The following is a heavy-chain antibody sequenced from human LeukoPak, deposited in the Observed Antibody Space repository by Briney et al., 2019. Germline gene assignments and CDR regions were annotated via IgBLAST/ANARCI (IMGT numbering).Heavy chain of an antibody. CDR3: AKLGITGTTADDYYYYGMDV. D-gene: IGHD1-7*01. J-gene: IGHJ6*02. CDR1: GFTFSSYG. Sequence: PGWSLRLSCAASGFTFSSYGMHWVRQAPGKGLEWVAVISYDGSNKYYADSVKGRFTISRDNSKNTLYLQMNSLRAEDTAVYYCAKLGITGTTADDYYYYGMDVWGQGTTVTVSS. CDR2: ISYDGSNK. V-gene: IGHV3-30*18.